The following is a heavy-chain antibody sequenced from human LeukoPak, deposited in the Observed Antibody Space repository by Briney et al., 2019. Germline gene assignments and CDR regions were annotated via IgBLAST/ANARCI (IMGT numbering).Heavy chain of an antibody. CDR3: ARVWDYGSGSPLGPPGWFDP. V-gene: IGHV3-11*01. CDR1: GFTFSDYY. Sequence: GGSLRLSCAASGFTFSDYYMSWIRQAPGKGLEWVSYISSSGSTIYYADSVKGRFTISRDNAKNSLYLQMNSLRAEDTAVYYCARVWDYGSGSPLGPPGWFDPWGQGTLVTVSS. D-gene: IGHD3-10*01. CDR2: ISSSGSTI. J-gene: IGHJ5*02.